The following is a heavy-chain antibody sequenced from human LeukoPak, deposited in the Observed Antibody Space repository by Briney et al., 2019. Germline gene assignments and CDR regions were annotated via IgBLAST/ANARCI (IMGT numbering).Heavy chain of an antibody. J-gene: IGHJ4*02. D-gene: IGHD3-22*01. Sequence: SMKASCKASGGTFSTYAISWVRQAPGQGLEWMGRIIPVFDTSHYAERFQDRVTFSVDKSTSTAYMELTSLNSGDTAVYYCVRDYDTSGPQKNYFDFWGQGTLVTVSS. CDR3: VRDYDTSGPQKNYFDF. CDR1: GGTFSTYA. V-gene: IGHV1-69*06. CDR2: IIPVFDTS.